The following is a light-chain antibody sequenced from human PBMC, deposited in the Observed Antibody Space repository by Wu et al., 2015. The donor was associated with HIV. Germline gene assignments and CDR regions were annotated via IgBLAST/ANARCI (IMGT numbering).Light chain of an antibody. V-gene: IGKV3-20*01. CDR2: GAS. J-gene: IGKJ1*01. Sequence: EIVLTQSPGTLSLSPGERATLSCRASQSITSTYLAWYQQRPGQGPRLLIYGASSRATGIPDRFSGSGSGTDFTLTISRLEPEDFATYYCQQYYSYPSTFGQGTKVEIK. CDR3: QQYYSYPST. CDR1: QSITSTY.